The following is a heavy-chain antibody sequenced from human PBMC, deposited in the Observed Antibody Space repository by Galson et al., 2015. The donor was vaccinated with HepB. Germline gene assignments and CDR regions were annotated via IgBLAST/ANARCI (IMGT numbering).Heavy chain of an antibody. Sequence: SLRLSCAASGFTFSSYALHWVRQAPGKGLEWVAVISYDGSNKYYADSVKGRFTISRDNSKNTLYLEMSSLRAEDTAVFYCARESRSSTGWILDYWGQGTLVTVSS. CDR3: ARESRSSTGWILDY. V-gene: IGHV3-30-3*01. J-gene: IGHJ4*02. D-gene: IGHD6-19*01. CDR2: ISYDGSNK. CDR1: GFTFSSYA.